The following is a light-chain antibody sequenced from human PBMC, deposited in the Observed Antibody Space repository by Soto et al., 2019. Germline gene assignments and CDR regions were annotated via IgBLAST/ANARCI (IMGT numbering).Light chain of an antibody. CDR3: LQVFSYPRT. V-gene: IGKV1-12*01. J-gene: IGKJ1*01. Sequence: DIQMTQSPSSLSASIGDRVTITCRASQDIGVRVAWFQQKPGKAPKYLIQAASSLQSGVPSRFSGSGSGSEFFLSINNLQPEDFATYFCLQVFSYPRTFGQGTKVDI. CDR1: QDIGVR. CDR2: AAS.